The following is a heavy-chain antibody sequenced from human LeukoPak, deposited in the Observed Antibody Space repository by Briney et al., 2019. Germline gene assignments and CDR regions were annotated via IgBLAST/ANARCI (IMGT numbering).Heavy chain of an antibody. V-gene: IGHV4-34*01. J-gene: IGHJ5*02. CDR2: INHSGST. D-gene: IGHD4-23*01. CDR3: ARVRRTVVTPYPSNWFDP. CDR1: GGSFSGYY. Sequence: SETLSLTCAVYGGSFSGYYWSWIRQPPGEGLEWIGEINHSGSTNYNPSLKSRVTISVDTSKNQFSLKLSSVTAADTAVYYCARVRRTVVTPYPSNWFDPWGQGTLVTVSS.